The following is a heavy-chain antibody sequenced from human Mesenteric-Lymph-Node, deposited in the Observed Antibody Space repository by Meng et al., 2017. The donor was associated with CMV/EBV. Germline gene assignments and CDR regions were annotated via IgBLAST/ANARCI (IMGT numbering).Heavy chain of an antibody. J-gene: IGHJ4*02. CDR1: GFTFSSSA. CDR3: ARSTTSYSSGWYGWEWDH. CDR2: ISYDGSNK. V-gene: IGHV3-30-3*01. D-gene: IGHD6-19*01. Sequence: GESLKISCAASGFTFSSSAMHWVRQAPGKGLEWVAVISYDGSNKDYADSVKGRFTISRDNSKNTLYLQMNSLRVEDTAVYYCARSTTSYSSGWYGWEWDHWGQGTLVTVSS.